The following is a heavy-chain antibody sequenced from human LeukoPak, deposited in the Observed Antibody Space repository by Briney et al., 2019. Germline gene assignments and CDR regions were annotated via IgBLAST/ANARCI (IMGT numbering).Heavy chain of an antibody. D-gene: IGHD3-10*01. CDR3: ARGPTYGSAMLSWFDP. Sequence: ASVKVSCKASGYTFTSYYMHWVRQAPGQGLEWMGIINPSGGSTSYAQKFQGRVTITADESTSTAYMELSSLRSEDTAVYYCARGPTYGSAMLSWFDPWGQGTLVTVSS. V-gene: IGHV1-46*01. CDR2: INPSGGST. J-gene: IGHJ5*02. CDR1: GYTFTSYY.